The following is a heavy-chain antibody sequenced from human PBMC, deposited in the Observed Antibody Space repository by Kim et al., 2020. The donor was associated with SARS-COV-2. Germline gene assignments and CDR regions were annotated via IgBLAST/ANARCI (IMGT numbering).Heavy chain of an antibody. Sequence: GGSLRLSCAASGFTFSSYEMNWVRQAPGKGLEWVSYISSSGSTIYYADSVKGRFTISRDNAKNSLYLQMNSLRAEDTAVYYCARAWGTMVRGYGMDVWGQGTTVTVSS. CDR3: ARAWGTMVRGYGMDV. CDR1: GFTFSSYE. CDR2: ISSSGSTI. J-gene: IGHJ6*02. D-gene: IGHD3-10*01. V-gene: IGHV3-48*03.